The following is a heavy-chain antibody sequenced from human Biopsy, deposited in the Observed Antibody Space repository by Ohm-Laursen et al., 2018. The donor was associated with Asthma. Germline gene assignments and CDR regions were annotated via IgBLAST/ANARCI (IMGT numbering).Heavy chain of an antibody. Sequence: TLSLTCTVYGGYLTGHYWNWIRQPPGKGLVWIGEIDQSGYTNYNPAIKSRITISADTSKDQFHLNLSSVTAADTAVYFCARAAITGIRGWFDPWGQGTQVTVSS. J-gene: IGHJ5*02. CDR2: IDQSGYT. CDR1: GGYLTGHY. CDR3: ARAAITGIRGWFDP. D-gene: IGHD1-20*01. V-gene: IGHV4-34*01.